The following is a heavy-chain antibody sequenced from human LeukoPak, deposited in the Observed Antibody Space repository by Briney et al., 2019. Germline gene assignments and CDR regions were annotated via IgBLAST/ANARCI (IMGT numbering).Heavy chain of an antibody. J-gene: IGHJ4*02. V-gene: IGHV4-38-2*02. CDR2: INHSGST. D-gene: IGHD1/OR15-1a*01. CDR3: ARAGQNLSTIDY. CDR1: GYSISSGYY. Sequence: PSETLSLTCTVSGYSISSGYYWGWIRQPPGKGLEWIGEINHSGSTNYNPSLKSRVTISVDTSKNQFSLKLSSVTAADTAVYYCARAGQNLSTIDYWGQGTLVTVSS.